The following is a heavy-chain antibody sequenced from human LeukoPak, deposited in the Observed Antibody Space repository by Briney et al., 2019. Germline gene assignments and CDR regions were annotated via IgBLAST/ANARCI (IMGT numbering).Heavy chain of an antibody. D-gene: IGHD2-2*01. Sequence: SVNVSCKASGGTFSSYAISWVRQAPGQGLEWMGGIIPIFGTANYAQKFQGRVTITADESTSTAYMELSSLRSEDTAVYYCAQGVPAATYLRYYYYGMDVWGQGTTVTVSS. CDR3: AQGVPAATYLRYYYYGMDV. J-gene: IGHJ6*02. CDR2: IIPIFGTA. V-gene: IGHV1-69*13. CDR1: GGTFSSYA.